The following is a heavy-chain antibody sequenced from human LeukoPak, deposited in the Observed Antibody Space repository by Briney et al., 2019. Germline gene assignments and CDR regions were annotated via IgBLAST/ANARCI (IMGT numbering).Heavy chain of an antibody. CDR1: GFTFSSYA. CDR2: ISYDGSNK. CDR3: ARGKWQQLVSVLDY. V-gene: IGHV3-30*04. D-gene: IGHD6-13*01. Sequence: GGSLRLSCAASGFTFSSYAMHWVRQAPGKGLEWVAVISYDGSNKYYADSVKGRFTISRDNSKNTLYLQMNSLRAEDTAVYYCARGKWQQLVSVLDYWGQGILVTVSS. J-gene: IGHJ4*02.